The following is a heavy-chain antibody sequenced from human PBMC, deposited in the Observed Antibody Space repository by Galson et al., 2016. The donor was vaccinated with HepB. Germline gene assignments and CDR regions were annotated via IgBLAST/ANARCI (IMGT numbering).Heavy chain of an antibody. Sequence: SLRLSCAASGFTFNNYAMSWVRQAPGKGLEWVSGISGGGNNAYYADSVKGRFTISRDNSKNTLYLQMNSLRAEDTAVYYCARHPQNNLWGQGTLVTVSS. CDR2: ISGGGNNA. D-gene: IGHD1/OR15-1a*01. J-gene: IGHJ4*02. V-gene: IGHV3-23*01. CDR1: GFTFNNYA. CDR3: ARHPQNNL.